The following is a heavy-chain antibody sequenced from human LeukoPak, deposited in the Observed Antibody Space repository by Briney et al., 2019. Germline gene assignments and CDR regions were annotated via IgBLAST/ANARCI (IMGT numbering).Heavy chain of an antibody. CDR1: GFTFSSYS. Sequence: PGGSLRLSCAASGFTFSSYSMNWARQAPGKGLEWGSSISSSSSYIYYADSVKGRFTISRDNAKNSLDLKMNSLRAEDTAVYYCASDTVTTSGGMDVWGKGTTVTVSS. CDR2: ISSSSSYI. J-gene: IGHJ6*04. V-gene: IGHV3-21*01. CDR3: ASDTVTTSGGMDV. D-gene: IGHD4-17*01.